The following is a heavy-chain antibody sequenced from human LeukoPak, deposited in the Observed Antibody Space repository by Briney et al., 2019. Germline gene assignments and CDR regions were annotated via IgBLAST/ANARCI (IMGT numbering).Heavy chain of an antibody. D-gene: IGHD3-22*01. CDR2: ISGSGGST. Sequence: GGSLGLSCAASGFTFISYAMSWVRQAPGKGREGVSAISGSGGSTYYADSVKGRFTISRDNSKDTLYLQMNSLRAEDTAVYYCARLPKYYYDSSGADYWGQGTLVTVSS. CDR1: GFTFISYA. CDR3: ARLPKYYYDSSGADY. V-gene: IGHV3-23*01. J-gene: IGHJ4*02.